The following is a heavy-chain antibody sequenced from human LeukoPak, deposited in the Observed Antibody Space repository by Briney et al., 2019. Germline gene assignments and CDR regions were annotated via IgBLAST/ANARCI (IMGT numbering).Heavy chain of an antibody. Sequence: GGSLRLSCAASGFTFSSYASTWVRQAPGKGLEWVSAISGGGGSAYHADSVKGRFTISRDSSMNTLFLQMNSLTAGDTAVYYCAKAVGATRVYYYSGMGVWGQGTTVTGSS. CDR2: ISGGGGSA. V-gene: IGHV3-23*01. CDR3: AKAVGATRVYYYSGMGV. CDR1: GFTFSSYA. D-gene: IGHD1-26*01. J-gene: IGHJ6*02.